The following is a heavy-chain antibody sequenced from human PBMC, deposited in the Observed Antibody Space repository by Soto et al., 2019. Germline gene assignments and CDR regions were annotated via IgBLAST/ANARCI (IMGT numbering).Heavy chain of an antibody. CDR3: ARQRTSLVNQAYFDV. CDR2: IYYSGST. D-gene: IGHD2-21*01. Sequence: SETLSLTCTVTGDSISSRIYYWGWIRHPPGKGLEWIGSIYYSGSTYNNPSLRSRVSMSIDTSKDQFSLKLKSVTAADTALYFCARQRTSLVNQAYFDVWGQGVMMTVYS. J-gene: IGHJ4*02. CDR1: GDSISSRIYY. V-gene: IGHV4-39*01.